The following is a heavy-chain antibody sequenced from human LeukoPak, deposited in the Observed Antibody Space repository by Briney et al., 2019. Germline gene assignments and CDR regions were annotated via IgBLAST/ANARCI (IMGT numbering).Heavy chain of an antibody. CDR3: ARTIYGYYFDY. J-gene: IGHJ4*02. D-gene: IGHD3-10*01. CDR1: GFTVSSNY. Sequence: SGGSLRLSCAASGFTVSSNYMNWVRQAPGKGLEWVSVIYSGGSTYYADSVKGRFTISRDNSKNTLYLQMNSLRAEDTAVYYCARTIYGYYFDYWGQGTLVTVSS. CDR2: IYSGGST. V-gene: IGHV3-66*01.